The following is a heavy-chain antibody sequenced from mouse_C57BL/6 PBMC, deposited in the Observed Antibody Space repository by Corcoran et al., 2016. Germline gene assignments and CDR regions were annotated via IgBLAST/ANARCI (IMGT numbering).Heavy chain of an antibody. CDR1: GYTFTDYY. CDR2: INPYNGGT. J-gene: IGHJ2*01. D-gene: IGHD2-5*01. CDR3: ARSWGPYSNYEGFDY. V-gene: IGHV1-19*01. Sequence: EVQLQQSGPVLVKPGASVKMSCKASGYTFTDYYMNWVKQSHGKSLEWIGVINPYNGGTSYNQKFKGKATLTVDKSSSTAYMELNSLTSEDSAVYYCARSWGPYSNYEGFDYWGQGTTLTVSS.